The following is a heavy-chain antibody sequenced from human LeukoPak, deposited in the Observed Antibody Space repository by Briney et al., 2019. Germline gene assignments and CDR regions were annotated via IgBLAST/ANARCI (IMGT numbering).Heavy chain of an antibody. Sequence: SVKVSCKASGGTFSSYAISWVRQAPGQGLEWMGRVIPIFGIANYAQKFQGRVTITADKSTSTAYMELSSLRSEDTAVYYCARDQWSYYDSQPQRNAAFDIWGQGTMVTVSS. D-gene: IGHD3-22*01. CDR3: ARDQWSYYDSQPQRNAAFDI. CDR2: VIPIFGIA. CDR1: GGTFSSYA. V-gene: IGHV1-69*04. J-gene: IGHJ3*02.